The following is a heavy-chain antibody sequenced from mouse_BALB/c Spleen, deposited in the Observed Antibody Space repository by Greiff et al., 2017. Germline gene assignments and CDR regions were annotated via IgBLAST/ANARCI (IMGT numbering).Heavy chain of an antibody. V-gene: IGHV5-17*02. D-gene: IGHD1-1*01. CDR1: GFTFSSFG. CDR2: ISSGSSTI. CDR3: ARATVGGDAMDY. Sequence: EVKLMESGGGLVQPGGSRKLSCAASGFTFSSFGMHWVRQAPEKGLEWVAYISSGSSTIYYADTVKGRFTISRDNPKNTLFLQMTSLRSEDTAMYYCARATVGGDAMDYWGQGTSVTVSS. J-gene: IGHJ4*01.